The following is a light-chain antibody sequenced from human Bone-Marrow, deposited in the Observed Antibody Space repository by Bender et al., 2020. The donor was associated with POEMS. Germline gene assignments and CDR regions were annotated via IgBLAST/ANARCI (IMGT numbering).Light chain of an antibody. J-gene: IGLJ3*02. CDR1: SSDVGSYNP. V-gene: IGLV2-8*01. CDR3: SSYAGGNDVVV. CDR2: EVS. Sequence: QSALTQPASVSGSPGQSITISCTGASSDVGSYNPVSWYQQHPDKAPKLILFEVSKRPSGVPDRFSGSKSGNMASLTVSGLQPDDEAQYYCSSYAGGNDVVVFGGGTRLTVL.